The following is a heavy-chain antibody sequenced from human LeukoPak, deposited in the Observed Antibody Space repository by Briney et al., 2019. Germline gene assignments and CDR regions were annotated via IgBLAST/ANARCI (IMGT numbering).Heavy chain of an antibody. Sequence: SEPLSLLCTVSGGSVSSGSYYWSWIRQSPGKGLEFIGYIYYSGSTNYNRSLKSRFTISIDTSKNQFSLRLQSVGAADTAVYYCARGGSAFDICGQGTMVTVSS. V-gene: IGHV4-61*01. CDR3: ARGGSAFDI. CDR1: GGSVSSGSYY. D-gene: IGHD6-25*01. CDR2: IYYSGST. J-gene: IGHJ3*02.